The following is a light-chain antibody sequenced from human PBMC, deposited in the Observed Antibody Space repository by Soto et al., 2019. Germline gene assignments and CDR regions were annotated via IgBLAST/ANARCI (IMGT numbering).Light chain of an antibody. CDR3: QHYNSYSEA. CDR1: QNINSW. V-gene: IGKV1-5*01. J-gene: IGKJ1*01. CDR2: DAS. Sequence: IQMTQSPSSLSASLGDRVPITCRASQNINSWLAWYQQKPGKAPNLLIYDASTLESGVPSRFSGSGSGTEFTLTISSLQPDDFATYYCQHYNSYSEAFGQGTKVDIK.